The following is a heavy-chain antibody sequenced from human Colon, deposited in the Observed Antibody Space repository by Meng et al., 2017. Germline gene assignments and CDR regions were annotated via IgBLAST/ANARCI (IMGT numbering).Heavy chain of an antibody. D-gene: IGHD7-27*01. J-gene: IGHJ4*02. CDR3: VRGYLGTPVVHFDS. V-gene: IGHV4-4*02. CDR1: GVSTSGMQG. CDR2: IHYSGNS. Sequence: GHVLESGPGLVNPSEPLSLNCAGPGVSTSGMQGWGWVRQSPEKGLEWIGEIHYSGNSNYNPSLKSRVTMSMDKSKNHFSLNLTSVTAADTAIYYCVRGYLGTPVVHFDSWGQGALVTVSS.